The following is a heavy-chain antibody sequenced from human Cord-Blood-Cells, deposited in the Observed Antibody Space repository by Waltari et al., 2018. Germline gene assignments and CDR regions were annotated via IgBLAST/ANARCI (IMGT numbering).Heavy chain of an antibody. D-gene: IGHD6-13*01. Sequence: QVQLQQWGAGLLKPSETLSLTCAVYGGSFSGYYWSWIRQPPGKGLEWIGEINHSGSTNYNPSLNRRVTISVDTSKNQFSLKLSAGTAADTAVYYCARSGPGIAAAGNWYFDLWGRGTLVTVSS. CDR3: ARSGPGIAAAGNWYFDL. V-gene: IGHV4-34*01. CDR2: INHSGST. J-gene: IGHJ2*01. CDR1: GGSFSGYY.